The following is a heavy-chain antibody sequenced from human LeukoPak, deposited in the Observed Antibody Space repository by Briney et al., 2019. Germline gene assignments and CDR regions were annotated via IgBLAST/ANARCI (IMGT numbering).Heavy chain of an antibody. CDR2: ISSSGSNI. D-gene: IGHD2-8*01. J-gene: IGHJ4*02. V-gene: IGHV3-48*03. CDR3: ARETNGYYFDY. Sequence: PGGSLRLSCAVSGFTFSSCEMNWVRQAPGKGLEWVSYISSSGSNIYYAVSVKGRFTISRDNAKNSLYLQMNNLRADDTAVYYCARETNGYYFDYWGQGTLVTVSS. CDR1: GFTFSSCE.